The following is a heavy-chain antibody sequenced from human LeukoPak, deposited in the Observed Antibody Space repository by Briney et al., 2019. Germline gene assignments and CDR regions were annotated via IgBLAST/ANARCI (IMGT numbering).Heavy chain of an antibody. V-gene: IGHV1-46*01. CDR2: INPSGGST. CDR1: GYTFTNYY. J-gene: IGHJ4*02. D-gene: IGHD2-15*01. Sequence: ASVTVSCKASGYTFTNYYMHWLRQAPGQGLEWMGIINPSGGSTSYAQKFQGRVTMTSDMSTSTVYMELSSLRSEDTAVYYCARDKGYCSGGSCHRSIDYWGQGTLVTVSS. CDR3: ARDKGYCSGGSCHRSIDY.